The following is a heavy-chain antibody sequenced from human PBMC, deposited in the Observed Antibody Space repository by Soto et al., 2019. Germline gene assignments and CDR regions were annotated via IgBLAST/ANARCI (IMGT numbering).Heavy chain of an antibody. V-gene: IGHV3-23*01. CDR3: AKDNHYDFWSGYQYY. J-gene: IGHJ4*02. D-gene: IGHD3-3*01. CDR1: GFTFSSYA. Sequence: GGSLRLSCAASGFTFSSYAMSWVRQAPGKGLEWVSAISGSGGSTYYADSVKGRFTISRDNSKNTLYLQMNSLRAEDTAVYYCAKDNHYDFWSGYQYYWGQGTLVTVSS. CDR2: ISGSGGST.